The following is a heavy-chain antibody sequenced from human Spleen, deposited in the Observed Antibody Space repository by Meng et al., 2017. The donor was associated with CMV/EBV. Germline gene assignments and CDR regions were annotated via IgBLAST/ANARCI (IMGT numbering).Heavy chain of an antibody. CDR2: IYYSGST. V-gene: IGHV4-61*01. CDR1: GGSVTRGSYY. Sequence: GSLRLSCTVSGGSVTRGSYYWSWIRQSPGKGLEWIGYIYYSGSTTYNPSLKSRVTISVDTSNNQVSLNLSSVTAADTAVYYCARAVSRYYYGLDVWGQGTTVTVSS. J-gene: IGHJ6*02. CDR3: ARAVSRYYYGLDV. D-gene: IGHD5/OR15-5a*01.